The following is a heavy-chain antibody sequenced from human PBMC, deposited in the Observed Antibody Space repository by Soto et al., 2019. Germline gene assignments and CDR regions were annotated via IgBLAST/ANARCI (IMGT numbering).Heavy chain of an antibody. J-gene: IGHJ4*02. CDR3: ARRYGAAFDY. V-gene: IGHV4-59*01. CDR2: IYYSGNT. CDR1: GGSISSYY. D-gene: IGHD1-26*01. Sequence: SETLSLTCTVSGGSISSYYWSWIRQPPGRGLEWIGYIYYSGNTNYNPSLKSRVIISVDTSKNQFSLKLSSVTAADTAVYYCARRYGAAFDYCGQGTLVSVSS.